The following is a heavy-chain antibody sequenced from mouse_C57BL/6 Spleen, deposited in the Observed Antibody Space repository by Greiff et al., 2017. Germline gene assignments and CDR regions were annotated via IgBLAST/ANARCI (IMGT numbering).Heavy chain of an antibody. J-gene: IGHJ1*03. CDR1: GYTFTSYW. D-gene: IGHD1-1*01. V-gene: IGHV1-52*01. Sequence: QVQLQQPGAELVRPGSSVKLSCKASGYTFTSYWMHWVKQRPIQGLEWIGNIDPSDSETHYNQKFKDKATLTVDKSSSTAYMQLSSLTSEDSAGYYCAHHYYGSSHWYFDVWGTGTTVTVSS. CDR3: AHHYYGSSHWYFDV. CDR2: IDPSDSET.